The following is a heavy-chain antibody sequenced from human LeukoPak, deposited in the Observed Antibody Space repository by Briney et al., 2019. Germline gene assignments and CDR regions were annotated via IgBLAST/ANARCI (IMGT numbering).Heavy chain of an antibody. V-gene: IGHV3-23*01. J-gene: IGHJ4*02. Sequence: PGGSLRLSCAASGFTFSSYAMSWVRQAPGKGLEWVSATSGSGGSTYYADSVRGRFTISRDNSKNTLYLQMNSLRDEDTAVYYCAKSRYSSAYYLDWGQGTLVTVSS. CDR3: AKSRYSSAYYLD. CDR1: GFTFSSYA. D-gene: IGHD6-19*01. CDR2: TSGSGGST.